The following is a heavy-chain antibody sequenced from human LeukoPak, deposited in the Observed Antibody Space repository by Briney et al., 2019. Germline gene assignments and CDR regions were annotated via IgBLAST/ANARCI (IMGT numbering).Heavy chain of an antibody. D-gene: IGHD6-19*01. CDR3: ARDHIGQAVVHVGINGDWYFDL. CDR2: ISSSSSTI. Sequence: PGGSLRLSCAASGFTFSSYSMNWVRQAPGKGLEWVSYISSSSSTIYYADSVKGRFTISRDNAKNSLYLQINSLRAEDTAVYYCARDHIGQAVVHVGINGDWYFDLWGRGTLVTVSS. V-gene: IGHV3-48*01. J-gene: IGHJ2*01. CDR1: GFTFSSYS.